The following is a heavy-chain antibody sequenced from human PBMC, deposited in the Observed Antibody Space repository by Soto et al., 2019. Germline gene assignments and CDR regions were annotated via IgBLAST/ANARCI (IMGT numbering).Heavy chain of an antibody. V-gene: IGHV4-38-2*02. CDR2: ISHTGRT. D-gene: IGHD2-15*01. CDR3: ARDPANIALAVAYFDS. CDR1: GSSITNSFY. J-gene: IGHJ4*02. Sequence: NPSETLSLTCRVSGSSITNSFYWGWIRQSPEKGLEWIGSISHTGRTSYNPSLKIRVSISVDTSKNQFSLTLTSVTAADTAVYYCARDPANIALAVAYFDSWGQGTLVTVSS.